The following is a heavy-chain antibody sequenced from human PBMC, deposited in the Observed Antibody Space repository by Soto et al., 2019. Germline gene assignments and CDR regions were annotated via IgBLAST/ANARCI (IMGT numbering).Heavy chain of an antibody. CDR3: AGCGGDCYSGDY. V-gene: IGHV3-7*01. J-gene: IGHJ4*02. CDR1: GFTFTSFW. Sequence: GSLRLSCAASGFTFTSFWMSWVRQAPGKGLEWVANIKEDGSEKFYVDSVKGRFTISRDNAKNSLYLQMNSLRAEDTAVYYCAGCGGDCYSGDYWGQGTLVTVSS. D-gene: IGHD2-21*02. CDR2: IKEDGSEK.